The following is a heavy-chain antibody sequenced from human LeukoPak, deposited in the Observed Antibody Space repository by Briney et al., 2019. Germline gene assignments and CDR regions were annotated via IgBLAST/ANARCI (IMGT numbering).Heavy chain of an antibody. CDR2: IIPIFGTA. D-gene: IGHD6-19*01. CDR1: GGTFSSYA. CDR3: ARDYSAVAGDY. V-gene: IGHV1-69*05. Sequence: SSVKVSCKASGGTFSSYAISWVRQAPGQGLERMGRIIPIFGTANYAQKFQGRVTITTDESTSTAYMELSSLRSEDTAVYYCARDYSAVAGDYWGQGTLVTVSS. J-gene: IGHJ4*02.